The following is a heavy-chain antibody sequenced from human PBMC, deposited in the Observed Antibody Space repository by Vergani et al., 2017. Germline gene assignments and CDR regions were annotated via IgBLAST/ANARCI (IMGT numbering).Heavy chain of an antibody. J-gene: IGHJ3*02. Sequence: QVQLQESGPGLVKPSETLSLTCTVSGGSISSYYWSWIRQPPGKGLEWIGYIYYSGSTNYNPSLKSRVTISVDTSKNQFSLKLSAVTAADTAVYYCARDRGLRYYAFDIWGQGTMGTVSS. CDR3: ARDRGLRYYAFDI. CDR1: GGSISSYY. D-gene: IGHD4-17*01. V-gene: IGHV4-59*01. CDR2: IYYSGST.